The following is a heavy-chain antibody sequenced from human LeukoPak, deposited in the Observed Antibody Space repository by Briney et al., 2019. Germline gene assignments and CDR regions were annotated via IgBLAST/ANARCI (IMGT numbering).Heavy chain of an antibody. CDR1: GFTFTNAD. V-gene: IGHV3-15*01. CDR3: TTSLYSGYDWGSDY. D-gene: IGHD3-16*01. CDR2: IKTKPAGGTT. Sequence: PGGSLRLSCAASGFTFTNADITWVRQAPGKGLEWVGRIKTKPAGGTTDSATPVKGRFTISRDDSKTTFYLQMNSLKTEDTAVYYCTTSLYSGYDWGSDYWGQGTLVTVSS. J-gene: IGHJ4*02.